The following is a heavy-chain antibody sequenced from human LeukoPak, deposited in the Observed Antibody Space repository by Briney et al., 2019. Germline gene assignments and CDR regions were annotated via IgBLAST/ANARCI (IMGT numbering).Heavy chain of an antibody. CDR1: GYTFTSYG. Sequence: ASVKVSCKASGYTFTSYGISWVRQAPGQGLEWMGWINPNSGGTNYAQKFQGRVTMTRDTSISTAYMELSRLRSDDTAVYYCARVSAWELLLDYWGQGTLVTVSS. J-gene: IGHJ4*02. CDR2: INPNSGGT. V-gene: IGHV1-2*02. CDR3: ARVSAWELLLDY. D-gene: IGHD1-26*01.